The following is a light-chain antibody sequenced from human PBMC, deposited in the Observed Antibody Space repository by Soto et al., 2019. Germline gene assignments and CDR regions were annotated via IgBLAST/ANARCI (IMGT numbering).Light chain of an antibody. V-gene: IGKV2-24*01. Sequence: DIVMTQTPLSSPVTLGQPASISCRSSQSLVDSAGNTHLSWLQQRPGQPPRLLIYKVSNRFSGVPNRFSGSGAGTDVSLQIIRVEAEDFGLYYCMQTAQFPRTFGQGTKVEIK. CDR3: MQTAQFPRT. CDR1: QSLVDSAGNTH. CDR2: KVS. J-gene: IGKJ1*01.